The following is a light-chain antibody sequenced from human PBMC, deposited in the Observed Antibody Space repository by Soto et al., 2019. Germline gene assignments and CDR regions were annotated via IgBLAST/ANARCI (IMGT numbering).Light chain of an antibody. CDR1: QSISSY. V-gene: IGKV1-39*01. Sequence: DIQMTQSPSSLSASVGDRVTITCRASQSISSYLNWYQQNPGKAPKLLIYAASSLQSGVPSMFSGSGSGTDFTITISSLQPEDFATYYCQQSYSTLMYTFGQGTKLEIK. CDR2: AAS. CDR3: QQSYSTLMYT. J-gene: IGKJ2*01.